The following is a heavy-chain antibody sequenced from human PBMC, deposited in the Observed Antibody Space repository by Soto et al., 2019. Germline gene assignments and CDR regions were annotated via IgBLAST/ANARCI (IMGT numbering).Heavy chain of an antibody. CDR2: IYPGDSDT. CDR3: ARQGLAGKERITIFGVVSHYYYYGMDV. J-gene: IGHJ6*02. D-gene: IGHD3-3*01. CDR1: GYSFTSYW. Sequence: GESLKISCKGSGYSFTSYWIGWVRQMPGKGLEWMGIIYPGDSDTRYSPSFQGQVTISADKSISTAYLQWSSLKASDTDMYCGARQGLAGKERITIFGVVSHYYYYGMDVWGQGTTVTVSS. V-gene: IGHV5-51*01.